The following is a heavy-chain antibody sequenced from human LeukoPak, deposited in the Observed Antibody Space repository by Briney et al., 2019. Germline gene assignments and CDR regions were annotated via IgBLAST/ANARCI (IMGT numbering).Heavy chain of an antibody. CDR3: ARCGAAVTTHFSH. CDR2: ISASDGTT. D-gene: IGHD4-17*01. V-gene: IGHV1-18*01. J-gene: IGHJ4*02. Sequence: GASVQVSCKASGYSFSIYGITWPGQAPGQGLENLGWISASDGTTNYAQKVQDRVTMTTDTSTSTAYLELRSLRSEDTAVYYCARCGAAVTTHFSHWGQGTLVTVSS. CDR1: GYSFSIYG.